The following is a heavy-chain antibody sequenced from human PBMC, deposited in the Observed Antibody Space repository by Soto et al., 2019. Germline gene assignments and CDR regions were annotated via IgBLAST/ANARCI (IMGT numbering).Heavy chain of an antibody. Sequence: GSLRLSCAASGFTFSSYWMSWVRQAPGKGLEWVANIKQDGSEKYYVDSVKGRFTISRDNAKNSLYLQMNSLRAEDTAVYYCARVGSNYYDFWSGYYDVRYYFDYWGQGTLVTVSS. CDR2: IKQDGSEK. CDR3: ARVGSNYYDFWSGYYDVRYYFDY. D-gene: IGHD3-3*01. J-gene: IGHJ4*02. CDR1: GFTFSSYW. V-gene: IGHV3-7*03.